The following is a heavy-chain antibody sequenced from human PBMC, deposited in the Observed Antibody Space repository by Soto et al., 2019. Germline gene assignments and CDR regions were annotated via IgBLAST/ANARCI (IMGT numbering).Heavy chain of an antibody. V-gene: IGHV3-74*01. CDR1: GFSFSSYW. D-gene: IGHD2-15*01. Sequence: EVQLVESGGGLVQPGGSLRLACAASGFSFSSYWMHWRRQVPGKGLVWVSRINGDGDYTNYADSVKGRFTISRDNAKNTLYLQMNSLRAEDTAVYYCARERGGYSSDFWGQGTLVTVSS. J-gene: IGHJ4*02. CDR3: ARERGGYSSDF. CDR2: INGDGDYT.